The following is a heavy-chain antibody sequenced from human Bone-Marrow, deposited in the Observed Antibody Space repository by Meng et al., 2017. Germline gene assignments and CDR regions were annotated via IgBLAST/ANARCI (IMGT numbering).Heavy chain of an antibody. V-gene: IGHV3-74*01. Sequence: EVHLWGFGGDLVQPGGSLRLSCTASGFTFSSYWMHWVRQAPGKGPVWVSRINTDGSSTDYADSVKGRFTISRDNAKNTLYLQMNSLRAEDTAMYYCARFTPFDYWGQGTLVTVSS. CDR1: GFTFSSYW. J-gene: IGHJ4*02. CDR2: INTDGSST. CDR3: ARFTPFDY.